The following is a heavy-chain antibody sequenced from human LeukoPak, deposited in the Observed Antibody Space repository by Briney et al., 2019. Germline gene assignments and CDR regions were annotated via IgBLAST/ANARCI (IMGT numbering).Heavy chain of an antibody. J-gene: IGHJ4*02. D-gene: IGHD3-10*01. CDR1: GFPFSDYY. CDR3: ARDGGSGSYYDY. V-gene: IGHV3-11*06. Sequence: GGPLGLSCAPSGFPFSDYYMGGTRQAPGRGREGVSYISSSSSYTNYADSVKGRFTISRDNAKNSLYLQMNSLRAEDTAVYYCARDGGSGSYYDYWGQGTLVTVSS. CDR2: ISSSSSYT.